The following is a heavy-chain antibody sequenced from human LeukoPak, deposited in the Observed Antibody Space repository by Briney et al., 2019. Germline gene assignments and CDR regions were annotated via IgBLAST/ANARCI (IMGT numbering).Heavy chain of an antibody. Sequence: GGSLSLSCAASGFTFSSYGLHWVRQAPGKGLEWVGFIRYGGSNKYYADSVKGRFTSSRDNSKNTLYVQMNRLRAEDTAVDYCAKDHYDFWGSYLPFYCFDYGRRGTRATV. D-gene: IGHD3-3*01. CDR2: IRYGGSNK. CDR3: AKDHYDFWGSYLPFYCFDY. CDR1: GFTFSSYG. V-gene: IGHV3-30*02. J-gene: IGHJ4*02.